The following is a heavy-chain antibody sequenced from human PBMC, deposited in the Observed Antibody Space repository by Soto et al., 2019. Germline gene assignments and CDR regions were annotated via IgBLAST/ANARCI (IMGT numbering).Heavy chain of an antibody. CDR1: GFMFGSYW. V-gene: IGHV3-7*03. CDR2: IKRDGSEK. CDR3: ARVRATDYEIDY. Sequence: GGSLRLSCTASGFMFGSYWMTWVRHVPGKGLQWVANIKRDGSEKYYVDFVKGRFTISRDNADNSVFLDMNNLRVDDTATYYCARVRATDYEIDYWGQGALVTVSS. D-gene: IGHD4-17*01. J-gene: IGHJ4*02.